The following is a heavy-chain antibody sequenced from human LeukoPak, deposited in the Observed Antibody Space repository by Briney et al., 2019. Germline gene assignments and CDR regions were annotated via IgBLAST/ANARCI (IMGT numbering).Heavy chain of an antibody. Sequence: GGSLRLSRAASGFTFSSYAMSWVRQAPGKGLEWVSAISGSGGSTYYADSVKGRFTISRDNSKNTLYLQMNSLRAEDTAVYYCARATGYYGSGSSDLDYWGQGTLVTVSS. CDR2: ISGSGGST. CDR3: ARATGYYGSGSSDLDY. V-gene: IGHV3-23*01. D-gene: IGHD3-10*01. CDR1: GFTFSSYA. J-gene: IGHJ4*02.